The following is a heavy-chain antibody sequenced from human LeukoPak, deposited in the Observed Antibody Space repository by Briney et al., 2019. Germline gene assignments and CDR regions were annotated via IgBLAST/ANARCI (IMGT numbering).Heavy chain of an antibody. J-gene: IGHJ5*02. Sequence: GGSLRLSCAASGFTFNKHWMSWIRQAPGKGLEWVSGISWNSGSIGYADSVKGRFTISRDNAKNSLYLQMNSLRAEDTALYHCARDSSGWYHNWFDPWGQGTLVTVSS. CDR2: ISWNSGSI. CDR1: GFTFNKHW. V-gene: IGHV3-20*01. CDR3: ARDSSGWYHNWFDP. D-gene: IGHD6-19*01.